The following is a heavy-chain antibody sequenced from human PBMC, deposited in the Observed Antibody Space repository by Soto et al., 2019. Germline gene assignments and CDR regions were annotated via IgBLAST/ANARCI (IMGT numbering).Heavy chain of an antibody. V-gene: IGHV4-31*03. D-gene: IGHD1-1*01. CDR3: ARMSATGTRWFDP. CDR2: ISCRGTT. Sequence: QVQLQESGPRLVKPSQDLSLTCTVSGGSINSGAYHWSWVRQHPGKGLEWIGAISCRGTTYSNPSLQSRTTMSVDPSKTQLSLKLSSVTAADTAVYYCARMSATGTRWFDPWGPGTLVTVSS. J-gene: IGHJ5*02. CDR1: GGSINSGAYH.